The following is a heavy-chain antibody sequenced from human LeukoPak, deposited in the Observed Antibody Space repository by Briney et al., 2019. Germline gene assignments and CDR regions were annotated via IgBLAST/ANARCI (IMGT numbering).Heavy chain of an antibody. CDR1: GYNFTSDW. D-gene: IGHD4-17*01. Sequence: GEFLKISCKGSGYNFTSDWIGWVRQMPGRSLEWMGLISPGDSDTRYSPSFQGQVTISVDKSVTTAYLQWSSLRAPGTAIYFCTRLGDLYGDYTINDYWGQGTLVSVSS. CDR3: TRLGDLYGDYTINDY. V-gene: IGHV5-51*01. J-gene: IGHJ4*02. CDR2: ISPGDSDT.